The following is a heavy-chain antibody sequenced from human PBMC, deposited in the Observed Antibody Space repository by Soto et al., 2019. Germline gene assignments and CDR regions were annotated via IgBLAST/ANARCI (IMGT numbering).Heavy chain of an antibody. V-gene: IGHV3-30-3*01. CDR2: ISYDGNNK. J-gene: IGHJ4*02. CDR3: ANMAASGTG. CDR1: GFTFSNYA. Sequence: GGSLRLSCAASGFTFSNYAPHWVRQAPGKGLEWVAVISYDGNNKNYADSVKGRFTISRDNFKNTMYLQMTSLRPEDTAVYFCANMAASGTGWGQGTLVTVSS. D-gene: IGHD6-13*01.